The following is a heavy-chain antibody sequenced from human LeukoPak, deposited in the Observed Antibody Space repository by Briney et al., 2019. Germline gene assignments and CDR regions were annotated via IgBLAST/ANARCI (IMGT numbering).Heavy chain of an antibody. CDR1: GFTFSSYT. D-gene: IGHD2-15*01. CDR3: ARDPTPRYCSGGSCYTHYGMDV. CDR2: ISSSSSYI. Sequence: GGSLRLSCAASGFTFSSYTMNWVRQAPGKGLEWVSSISSSSSYIYYADSVKGRLTISRDNGENSLYLQMNSLRAEDTAVYYCARDPTPRYCSGGSCYTHYGMDVWGQGTTVTVSS. V-gene: IGHV3-21*01. J-gene: IGHJ6*02.